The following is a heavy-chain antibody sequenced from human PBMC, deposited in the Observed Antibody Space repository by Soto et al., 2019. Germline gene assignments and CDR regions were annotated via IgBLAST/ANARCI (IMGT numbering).Heavy chain of an antibody. J-gene: IGHJ4*02. V-gene: IGHV3-48*01. Sequence: EVQLVESGGGLVQPVGSLRLSCAASGFTFSSYSMNWVRQAPGKGLEWVSYISSSSSTIYYADSVKGRFTISRENAKNSLYMQMNSLRAEDTAVSYCGYFPGYWGQGTLVTVSS. CDR1: GFTFSSYS. CDR3: GYFPGY. D-gene: IGHD1-26*01. CDR2: ISSSSSTI.